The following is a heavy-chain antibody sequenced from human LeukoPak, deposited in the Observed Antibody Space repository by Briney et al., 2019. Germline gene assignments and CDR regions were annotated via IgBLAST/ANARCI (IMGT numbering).Heavy chain of an antibody. Sequence: GGSLRLSCAASGFTFSSYSMNWVRQAPGKGLEWVAVISYDGSNKYYADSVKGRFTISRDNSKNTLYLQMNSLRAEDTAVYYCARGLGPKDAFDIWGQGTMVTVSS. CDR3: ARGLGPKDAFDI. J-gene: IGHJ3*02. CDR2: ISYDGSNK. V-gene: IGHV3-30*03. CDR1: GFTFSSYS.